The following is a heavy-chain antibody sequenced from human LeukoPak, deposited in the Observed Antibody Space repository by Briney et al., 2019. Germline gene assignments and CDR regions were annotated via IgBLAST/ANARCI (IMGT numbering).Heavy chain of an antibody. Sequence: GGSLRLSCAASGFTFSSYAMHWVRQAPGKGLEWVAVISYDGSNKYYADSLKGRFTISRDNSKNTLYLQMNSLRAEDTAVYYCASSLLAAAVVRYWGQGTLVTVSS. V-gene: IGHV3-30-3*01. CDR1: GFTFSSYA. J-gene: IGHJ4*02. CDR2: ISYDGSNK. CDR3: ASSLLAAAVVRY. D-gene: IGHD6-13*01.